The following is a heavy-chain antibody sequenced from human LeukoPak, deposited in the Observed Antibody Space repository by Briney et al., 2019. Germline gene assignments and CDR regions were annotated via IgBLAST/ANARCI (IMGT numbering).Heavy chain of an antibody. CDR3: AKGDQYMTTVPYFDY. D-gene: IGHD4-17*01. Sequence: PGRSLRPSCAASGFTFDDYAMHWVRQAPGKGLEWVSGISWNSGSIGYADSVKGRFTISRDNAKNSLYLQMNSLRAEDTALYYCAKGDQYMTTVPYFDYWGQGTLVTVSS. CDR1: GFTFDDYA. J-gene: IGHJ4*02. V-gene: IGHV3-9*01. CDR2: ISWNSGSI.